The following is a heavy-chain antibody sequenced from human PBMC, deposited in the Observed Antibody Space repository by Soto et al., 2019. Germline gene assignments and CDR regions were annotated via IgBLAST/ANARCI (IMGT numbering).Heavy chain of an antibody. J-gene: IGHJ4*02. V-gene: IGHV4-59*01. D-gene: IGHD4-17*01. CDR3: ARRYGDCFDF. CDR1: DGSISGYF. Sequence: SETLSLTCIVSDGSISGYFWSWIRQPPGKGLEWIGYMYNTGSTVYNPPFKSRVTISVDTSKNQFSLKLNSVTAADTAVYYCARRYGDCFDFWGQGTLVTVSS. CDR2: MYNTGST.